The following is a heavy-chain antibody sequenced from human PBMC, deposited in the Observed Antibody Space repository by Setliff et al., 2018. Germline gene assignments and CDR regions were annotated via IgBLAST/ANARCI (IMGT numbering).Heavy chain of an antibody. CDR2: FNHRGRT. J-gene: IGHJ4*02. CDR1: GDSFSDYY. D-gene: IGHD3-3*01. CDR3: RFWSGYYNNDY. V-gene: IGHV4-34*01. Sequence: ASETLSLTCVVYGDSFSDYYWSWIRQPPGKGLEWMEEFNHRGRTNYSPSLRSRVTMSVDTSKKQLYLTLSTVTAADTAVYYCRFWSGYYNNDYWGQGTLVTISS.